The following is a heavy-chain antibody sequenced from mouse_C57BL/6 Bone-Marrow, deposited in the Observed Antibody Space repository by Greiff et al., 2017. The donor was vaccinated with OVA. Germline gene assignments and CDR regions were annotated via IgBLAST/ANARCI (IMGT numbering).Heavy chain of an antibody. D-gene: IGHD1-1*02. CDR2: ISYDGDN. J-gene: IGHJ4*01. Sequence: EVQLQQSGAGLVKPSQSLSLTCSVTGYSITSGYYWRWIRQLPENKLEWGGNISYDGDNNYNPSLKNRISITRDTSTNQFFLKLNSVTTEDTATYYCAREGGLWSAYYYAMDYWGQGTSVTVSS. V-gene: IGHV3-6*01. CDR1: GYSITSGYY. CDR3: AREGGLWSAYYYAMDY.